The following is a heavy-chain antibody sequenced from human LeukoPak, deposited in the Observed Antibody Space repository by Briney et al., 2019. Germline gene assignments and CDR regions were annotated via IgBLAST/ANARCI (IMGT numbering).Heavy chain of an antibody. CDR2: INQDGNKK. D-gene: IGHD1-1*01. V-gene: IGHV3-7*01. CDR1: GLTLSRYW. J-gene: IGHJ1*01. Sequence: GGSLRLSCAASGLTLSRYWMTWVRQAPGKGLEWVANINQDGNKKYYVDSVKGRFTISRDNAKNSLYLQMNSLRVEDTAVYYCAEGTTGWGQGTLVTVSS. CDR3: AEGTTG.